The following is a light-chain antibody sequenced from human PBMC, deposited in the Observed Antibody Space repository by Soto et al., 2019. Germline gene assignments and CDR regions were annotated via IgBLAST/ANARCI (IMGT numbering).Light chain of an antibody. Sequence: QSPGTLSLSPGEGATLSCRASQSIISSYLAWYQHKPGQAPRLLIYGVSSRATGVPDRFSGSGSGTDFTLTISRLEPEDFAVYYCQQYGNSVPFTFGQGTRLEIK. CDR2: GVS. J-gene: IGKJ5*01. V-gene: IGKV3-20*01. CDR1: QSIISSY. CDR3: QQYGNSVPFT.